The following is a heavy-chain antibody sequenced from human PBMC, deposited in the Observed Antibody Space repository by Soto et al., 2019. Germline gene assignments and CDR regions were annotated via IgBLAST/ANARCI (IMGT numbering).Heavy chain of an antibody. D-gene: IGHD3-9*01. CDR2: IKQDGREK. Sequence: PGGSLRLSCAASGFTFSSYWMSWARQAPGKGLEWVANIKQDGREKYYVDSVKGRFTISRDNAKNSLYLQMNSLRAEDTAVYYCARLLCFFDWLLYRDAFDIWGQGTMVTVSS. CDR3: ARLLCFFDWLLYRDAFDI. V-gene: IGHV3-7*01. J-gene: IGHJ3*02. CDR1: GFTFSSYW.